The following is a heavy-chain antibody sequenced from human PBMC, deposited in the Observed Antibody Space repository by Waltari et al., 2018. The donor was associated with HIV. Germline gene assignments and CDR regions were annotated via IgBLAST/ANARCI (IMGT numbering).Heavy chain of an antibody. D-gene: IGHD6-19*01. CDR2: IIPIFGTS. J-gene: IGHJ3*02. CDR1: GCTFSSDA. CDR3: SRMNEVAVAGTGFDAFDI. V-gene: IGHV1-69*01. Sequence: QVQLVQSGAEVKKPGSSVKVSCKASGCTFSSDAISWVRQAPGQGLEWLGGIIPIFGTSIYAQNFQGRVTITADESTSTAYMGLSSLRSEDTAVYYCSRMNEVAVAGTGFDAFDIWGQGTKVTVSS.